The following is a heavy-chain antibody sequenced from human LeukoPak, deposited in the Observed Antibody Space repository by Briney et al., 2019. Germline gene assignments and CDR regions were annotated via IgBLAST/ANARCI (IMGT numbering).Heavy chain of an antibody. J-gene: IGHJ6*03. D-gene: IGHD2-15*01. V-gene: IGHV4-4*07. Sequence: GSLRLSCAASGFTFSDYYWSWIRQPAGKGLEWIGRIYTSGSTNYNPSLKSRVTISVDTSKNQFSLKLSSVTAADTAVYYCARGIVVVAQLGFYFYYMDVWGKGTTVTISS. CDR3: ARGIVVVAQLGFYFYYMDV. CDR1: GFTFSDYY. CDR2: IYTSGST.